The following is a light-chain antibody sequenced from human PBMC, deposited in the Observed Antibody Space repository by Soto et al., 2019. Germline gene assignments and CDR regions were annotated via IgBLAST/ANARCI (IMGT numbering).Light chain of an antibody. CDR1: QSISSW. CDR2: DAS. J-gene: IGKJ2*01. CDR3: QQYNSYLYT. V-gene: IGKV1-5*01. Sequence: DIQMTQSPSTLSASVGDRVTITCRASQSISSWLAWYQQKPGKAPKLLIYDASSLESGVPSRFSGSGSGTEFNITISSLQPDDFATYYCQQYNSYLYTFGQRTKLEIK.